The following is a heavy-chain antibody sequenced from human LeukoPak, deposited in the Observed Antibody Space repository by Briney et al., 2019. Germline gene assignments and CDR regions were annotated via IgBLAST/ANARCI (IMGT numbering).Heavy chain of an antibody. CDR1: GGSISSYY. Sequence: SETLSLTCTVPGGSISSYYWSWIRQPAGKGLEWIGRIYTSGSTNYNPSLKSRVTMSVDTSKNQFSLKLSSVTAADTAVYYCARAGYYYDSSGYFDYWGQGTLVTVSS. CDR3: ARAGYYYDSSGYFDY. D-gene: IGHD3-22*01. J-gene: IGHJ4*02. V-gene: IGHV4-4*07. CDR2: IYTSGST.